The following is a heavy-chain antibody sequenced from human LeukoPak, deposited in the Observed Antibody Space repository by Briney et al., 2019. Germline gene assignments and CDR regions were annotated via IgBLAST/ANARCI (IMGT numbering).Heavy chain of an antibody. CDR2: MNPNSGNT. J-gene: IGHJ4*02. D-gene: IGHD6-19*01. CDR3: ATATKWLAGVDY. CDR1: GYTFTSYD. Sequence: ASVKVSCKASGYTFTSYDINWVRQATGQGLEWMGWMNPNSGNTGYAQKFQGRVTMTRNTSISTAYMELSSLRSEDTAVYYCATATKWLAGVDYWGQGTLVTVSS. V-gene: IGHV1-8*01.